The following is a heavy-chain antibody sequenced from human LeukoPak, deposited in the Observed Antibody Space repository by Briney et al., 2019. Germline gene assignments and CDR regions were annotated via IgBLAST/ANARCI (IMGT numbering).Heavy chain of an antibody. J-gene: IGHJ5*02. CDR1: GGSFSGYY. D-gene: IGHD3-22*01. CDR3: ARGLTYYYDSSGYYPRGWFDP. Sequence: SETLSLTCAVYGGSFSGYYWSWIRQPPGKGLEWIGEINHSGSTNYNPSLKSRVTTSVDTSKNQFSLKLSSVTAADTAVYYCARGLTYYYDSSGYYPRGWFDPWGQGTLVTVSS. CDR2: INHSGST. V-gene: IGHV4-34*01.